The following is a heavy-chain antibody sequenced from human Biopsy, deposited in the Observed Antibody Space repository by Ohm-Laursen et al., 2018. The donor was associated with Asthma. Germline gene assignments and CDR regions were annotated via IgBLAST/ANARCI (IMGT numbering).Heavy chain of an antibody. CDR3: ARHMKGVSVFDI. V-gene: IGHV4-4*01. J-gene: IGHJ3*02. Sequence: PGTLSLTCAVSGDSISSTYWWSWVRQPPGKGLEWIGETYPSGITNYNPSLKSRVTISVDKSKNQFSLKLSSVTAADTAVYSCARHMKGVSVFDIWGQGTMVIVSS. D-gene: IGHD3-10*01. CDR2: TYPSGIT. CDR1: GDSISSTYW.